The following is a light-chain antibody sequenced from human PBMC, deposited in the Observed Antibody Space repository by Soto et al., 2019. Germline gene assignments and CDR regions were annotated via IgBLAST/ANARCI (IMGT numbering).Light chain of an antibody. V-gene: IGKV1-5*01. CDR1: QSISTW. CDR3: QLLRIYPFS. Sequence: DIQMTQSPSTLSASVGDRVTITCRASQSISTWLAWDQQKPGKAPKVLIYDASNLEGGVPSRFSGSGSGTYFTLTINNLQAEDFATYYYQLLRIYPFSVGQGTKVDIK. CDR2: DAS. J-gene: IGKJ2*03.